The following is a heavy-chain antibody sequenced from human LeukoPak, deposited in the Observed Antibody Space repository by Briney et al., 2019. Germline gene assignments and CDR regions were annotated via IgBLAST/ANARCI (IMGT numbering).Heavy chain of an antibody. D-gene: IGHD6-19*01. Sequence: PPGGSRRLSCAASGFTFSNYWMNWVRQAPGKGMEWVAIIEKDGSEILYVDSVKGRFTISRDNAKNSLYLQMTSLRAEDTAVYYCAAGAGWLIDWWGQGTLVTVSS. CDR1: GFTFSNYW. J-gene: IGHJ4*02. CDR3: AAGAGWLIDW. CDR2: IEKDGSEI. V-gene: IGHV3-7*01.